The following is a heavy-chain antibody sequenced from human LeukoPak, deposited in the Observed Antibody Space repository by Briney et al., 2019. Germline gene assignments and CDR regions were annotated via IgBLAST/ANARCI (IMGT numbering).Heavy chain of an antibody. D-gene: IGHD2-15*01. Sequence: PSETLSLTCTVPGGSISSYYWSWIRQPPGKGLEWIGYIYYSGSTNYNPSLTSRVTISVDSSKNQYSLKLSPVAAADAVEYYWARAPVAAILHLDYWGQGTLVTVSS. CDR2: IYYSGST. V-gene: IGHV4-59*01. J-gene: IGHJ4*02. CDR1: GGSISSYY. CDR3: ARAPVAAILHLDY.